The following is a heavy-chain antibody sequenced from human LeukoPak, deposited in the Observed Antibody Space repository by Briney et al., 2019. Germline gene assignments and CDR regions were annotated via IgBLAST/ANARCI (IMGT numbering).Heavy chain of an antibody. J-gene: IGHJ3*02. D-gene: IGHD1-1*01. CDR2: MNPNSGNT. Sequence: GASVKVSCKASGYTFTSYDINWVRQATGQGLEWMGWMNPNSGNTGYAQKFQGRVTITRNTSISTAYMELSSLRSEDTAVYYCASQTGTTGNAFDIWGQGTMVTVSS. CDR1: GYTFTSYD. CDR3: ASQTGTTGNAFDI. V-gene: IGHV1-8*01.